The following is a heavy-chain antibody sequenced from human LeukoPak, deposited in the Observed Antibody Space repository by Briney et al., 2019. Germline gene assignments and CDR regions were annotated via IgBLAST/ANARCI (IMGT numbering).Heavy chain of an antibody. J-gene: IGHJ3*02. CDR2: ISSSGSTI. Sequence: GGSLRLSCAASGFTFSDYYMSWIRQAPGKGLEWVSYISSSGSTIYYADSVKGRFTISRDNAKNSLYLQMNSLRAEDTAVYYCGREGAYYYDSSGYPYDAFDIWGQGTMVTVSS. CDR3: GREGAYYYDSSGYPYDAFDI. D-gene: IGHD3-22*01. V-gene: IGHV3-11*01. CDR1: GFTFSDYY.